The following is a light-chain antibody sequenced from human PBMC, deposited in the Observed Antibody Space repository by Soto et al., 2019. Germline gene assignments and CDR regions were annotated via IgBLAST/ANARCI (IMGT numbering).Light chain of an antibody. CDR2: DNN. CDR3: ASWDRSLRGVV. J-gene: IGLJ2*01. V-gene: IGLV1-51*01. Sequence: QSALTQPPSVSAAPGQNVTMSCSGSSSNIGGNYVSWYQQFPGTAPKLLIHDNNERPSGISDRISGSKSGTSATLGITGLQTGDEADYYCASWDRSLRGVVFGGGTKLTVL. CDR1: SSNIGGNY.